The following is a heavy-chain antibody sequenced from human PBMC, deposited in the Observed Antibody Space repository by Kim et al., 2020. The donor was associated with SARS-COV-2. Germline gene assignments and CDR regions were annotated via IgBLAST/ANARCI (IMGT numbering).Heavy chain of an antibody. CDR1: GGSFSGYY. V-gene: IGHV4-34*01. CDR3: ARGTQMVRGVIIRGRGYYG. J-gene: IGHJ6*01. D-gene: IGHD3-10*01. CDR2: INHSGST. Sequence: SETLSLTCAVYGGSFSGYYWSWIRQPPGKGLEWIGEINHSGSTNYNPSLKSRVTISVDTSKNQFSLKLSSVTAADTAVYYCARGTQMVRGVIIRGRGYYG.